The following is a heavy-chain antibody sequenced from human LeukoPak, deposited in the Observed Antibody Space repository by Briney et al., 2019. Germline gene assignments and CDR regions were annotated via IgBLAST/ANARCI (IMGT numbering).Heavy chain of an antibody. V-gene: IGHV3-23*01. J-gene: IGHJ3*02. D-gene: IGHD2-2*01. CDR2: IGGSGGST. Sequence: GGSLRLSXAASGFTFSSYAMSWVRKAPGKGLEWVSAIGGSGGSTYYADSVKGRFTISRDNSKNTLYLQMNSLRAEDTAVYYCAKAHIVVVPAAASAFDIWGQGTMVTVSS. CDR3: AKAHIVVVPAAASAFDI. CDR1: GFTFSSYA.